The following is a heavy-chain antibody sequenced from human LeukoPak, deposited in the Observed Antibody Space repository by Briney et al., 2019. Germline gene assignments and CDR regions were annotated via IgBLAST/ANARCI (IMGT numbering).Heavy chain of an antibody. CDR2: IIPIIGIT. Sequence: GSSVKVSCKASGDTFSSYAISWVRQAPGQGLEWMGRIIPIIGITNYAQKFQGRVTITADKSTSTAYMELSSLISDDTAVYYCARGTGIAAAIDYWGQGTLVTVSS. V-gene: IGHV1-69*04. CDR3: ARGTGIAAAIDY. J-gene: IGHJ4*02. CDR1: GDTFSSYA. D-gene: IGHD6-13*01.